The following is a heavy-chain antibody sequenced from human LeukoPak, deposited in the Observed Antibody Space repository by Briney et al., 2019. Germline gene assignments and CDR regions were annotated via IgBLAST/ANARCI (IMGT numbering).Heavy chain of an antibody. CDR1: GFTFSSYA. D-gene: IGHD6-13*01. CDR2: ISGSGGST. J-gene: IGHJ4*02. V-gene: IGHV3-23*01. CDR3: ARAPSSWYRGLNFDY. Sequence: PGGSLRLSCAASGFTFSSYAMSWVRQAPGKGLEWVSAISGSGGSTYYADSVKGRLTISRDNAKNSLYLQMNSLRAEDTAVYYCARAPSSWYRGLNFDYWGQGTLVTVSS.